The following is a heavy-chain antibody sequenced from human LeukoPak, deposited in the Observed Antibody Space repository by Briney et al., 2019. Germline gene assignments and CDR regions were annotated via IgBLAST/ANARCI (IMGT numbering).Heavy chain of an antibody. V-gene: IGHV3-30*02. J-gene: IGHJ4*02. Sequence: GGSLRLSCAASGFTFSSYGMHWVRQAPGEGLEWVAFIRYDGSNKYYADSVKGRFTISRDNSKNTLYLQMNSLRAEDTAVYYCAKDEAYYYDSSGYHYWGQGTLVTVSS. CDR1: GFTFSSYG. D-gene: IGHD3-22*01. CDR3: AKDEAYYYDSSGYHY. CDR2: IRYDGSNK.